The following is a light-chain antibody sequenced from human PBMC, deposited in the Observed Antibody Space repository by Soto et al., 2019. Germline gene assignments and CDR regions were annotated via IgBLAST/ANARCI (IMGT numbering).Light chain of an antibody. CDR1: QXVXXN. V-gene: IGKV3-15*01. Sequence: EIVXXQSPATXXVSPGERATXXXXASQXVXXNLAWNQQKPGQAPSLPIFGASARASGTPPRFSGSGSGTEFTLTISSLQSEDFAVYYCQQYNSWPRTFGQGTKVEIK. CDR2: GAS. CDR3: QQYNSWPRT. J-gene: IGKJ1*01.